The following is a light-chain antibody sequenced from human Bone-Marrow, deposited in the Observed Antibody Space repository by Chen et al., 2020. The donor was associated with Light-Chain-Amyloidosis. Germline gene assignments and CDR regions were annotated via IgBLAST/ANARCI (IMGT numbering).Light chain of an antibody. CDR1: SSNIGGRT. J-gene: IGLJ1*01. V-gene: IGLV1-44*01. Sequence: QSVLTQPPSASGTPGQRVAFYCSGSSSNIGGRTVTWYQQLPGTATKLHIYGNNQRPSGVSAQFSGSTSGTSASLAISGLQSEDEADYYCAAWDVNLYDYVFGSGTNVIVL. CDR3: AAWDVNLYDYV. CDR2: GNN.